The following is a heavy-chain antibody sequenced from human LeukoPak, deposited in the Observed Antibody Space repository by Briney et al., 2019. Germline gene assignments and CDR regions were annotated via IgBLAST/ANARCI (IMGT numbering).Heavy chain of an antibody. J-gene: IGHJ5*02. CDR1: GYTFSDYY. V-gene: IGHV1-2*02. Sequence: ASMNVSCKASGYTFSDYYIHWVRQSPVQGLEWMGWINTKGASTKYAQKFQGRVTMTRDTSINTVYMELSRLTSDDTAIYYCARDAEYGSGSMWLLDPWGQGTQVTVSS. CDR3: ARDAEYGSGSMWLLDP. D-gene: IGHD3-10*01. CDR2: INTKGAST.